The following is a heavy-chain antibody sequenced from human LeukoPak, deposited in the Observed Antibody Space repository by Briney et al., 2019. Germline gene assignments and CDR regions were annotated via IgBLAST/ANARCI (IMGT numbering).Heavy chain of an antibody. CDR3: AREACSSTSCYTPLNYYYMDV. Sequence: SETLSLTCAVYGGSFSGYYWSWIRQPPGKGLEWIGEINHSGSTNYNPSLKSRVTISVDTSKNQFSLKLSSVTAADTAVYYCAREACSSTSCYTPLNYYYMDVWGKGTTVTVSS. J-gene: IGHJ6*03. CDR2: INHSGST. D-gene: IGHD2-2*02. CDR1: GGSFSGYY. V-gene: IGHV4-34*01.